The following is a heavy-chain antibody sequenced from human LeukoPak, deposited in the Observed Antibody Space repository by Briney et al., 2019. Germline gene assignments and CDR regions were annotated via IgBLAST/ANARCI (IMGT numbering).Heavy chain of an antibody. J-gene: IGHJ5*02. V-gene: IGHV3-7*01. Sequence: GGSLRLSCAASGFTFSSYWMSGVRQAPGKGREWVANIKQDGSEKFCVDSVKGRFTISRDNAKNHLSLKMTTLRVKATAVYYCARPHPSNWSDPWGQGTLVTVYS. CDR1: GFTFSSYW. CDR3: ARPHPSNWSDP. CDR2: IKQDGSEK.